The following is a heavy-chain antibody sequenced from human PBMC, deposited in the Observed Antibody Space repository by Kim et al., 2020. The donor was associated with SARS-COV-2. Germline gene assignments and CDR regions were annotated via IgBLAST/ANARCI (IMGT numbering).Heavy chain of an antibody. D-gene: IGHD3-22*01. CDR3: ARGGMIVAPFGMDV. Sequence: ANDAKGRVTITSEHSKNTLYLPMGSLRAEDMAVYYCARGGMIVAPFGMDVWGQGTTVTVSS. J-gene: IGHJ6*02. V-gene: IGHV3-64*01.